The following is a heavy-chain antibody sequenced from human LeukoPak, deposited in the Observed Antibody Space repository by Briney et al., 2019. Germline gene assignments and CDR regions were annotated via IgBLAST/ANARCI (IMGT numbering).Heavy chain of an antibody. CDR1: GYTFTSYD. CDR2: MNPNSGNT. Sequence: ASVKVSCKASGYTFTSYDINWVRQATGQGLEWMGWMNPNSGNTGYEQKFQGRVTITRNTSISTAYMELSSLRSEDTAVYYCARGESSGYYYFDYWGQGTLVTVSS. D-gene: IGHD3-22*01. CDR3: ARGESSGYYYFDY. J-gene: IGHJ4*02. V-gene: IGHV1-8*03.